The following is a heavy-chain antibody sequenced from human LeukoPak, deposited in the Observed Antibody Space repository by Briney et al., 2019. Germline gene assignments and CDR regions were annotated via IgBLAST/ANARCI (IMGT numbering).Heavy chain of an antibody. CDR1: GGSINYYY. CDR2: IHSSGST. D-gene: IGHD3-22*01. V-gene: IGHV4-59*01. Sequence: PSETLSLTCTVSGGSINYYYWSWIRQPPGKGLEYIGYIHSSGSTNYNPSLKSRVTMSVDTSKNQFSLKLSSVTAADTAVYYCARDSRYSDTSGYYYSHYYMDVWGKGTTVTVSS. J-gene: IGHJ6*03. CDR3: ARDSRYSDTSGYYYSHYYMDV.